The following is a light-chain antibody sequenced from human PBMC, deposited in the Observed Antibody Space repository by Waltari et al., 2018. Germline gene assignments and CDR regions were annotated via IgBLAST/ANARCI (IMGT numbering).Light chain of an antibody. CDR2: EVS. CDR3: CSYAGSSTVV. CDR1: SSDVGSYNV. Sequence: QSALTQPASVSGSPGQSITISCTGTSSDVGSYNVVSWYQQHPGNPPKLVIYEVSKRPRGVSTRFSGTKSGNTASLTISGLQAEDEADYYCCSYAGSSTVVFGGGTKLTVL. J-gene: IGLJ2*01. V-gene: IGLV2-23*02.